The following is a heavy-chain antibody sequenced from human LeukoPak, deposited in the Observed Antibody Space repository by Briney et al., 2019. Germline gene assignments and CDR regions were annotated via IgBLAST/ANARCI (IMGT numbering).Heavy chain of an antibody. D-gene: IGHD6-19*01. V-gene: IGHV3-23*01. CDR3: ARASVAGWYYFDY. Sequence: GESLRLSCAASRFTFSSYAMSWVRQAPGKGLEWVSAISGSGGTTYNADSVKGRFTISRDNSKNTLYLQVNSLRAEDTAVYYCARASVAGWYYFDYWGQGTLVTVSS. CDR2: ISGSGGTT. J-gene: IGHJ4*02. CDR1: RFTFSSYA.